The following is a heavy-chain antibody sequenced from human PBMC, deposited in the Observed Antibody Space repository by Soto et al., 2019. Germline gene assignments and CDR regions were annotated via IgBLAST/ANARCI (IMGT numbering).Heavy chain of an antibody. D-gene: IGHD3-22*01. J-gene: IGHJ4*02. CDR2: TSFSGYT. V-gene: IGHV4-30-4*01. CDR1: GDSASVGDSS. CDR3: VRGGNPYHYATSGPGTFDK. Sequence: QVQLQESGPGLVKPSQTLSLTCTVPGDSASVGDSSWSWFRQPPGKAQEWFGYTSFSGYTSYTPSLKSRVTISVDMSKSQFSLRLTSVTAADTAIYYCVRGGNPYHYATSGPGTFDKWGQGTLVSVSS.